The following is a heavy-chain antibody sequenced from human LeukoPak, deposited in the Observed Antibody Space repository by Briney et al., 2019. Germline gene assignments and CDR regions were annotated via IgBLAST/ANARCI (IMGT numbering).Heavy chain of an antibody. Sequence: PGGSLRLSCAASGFSFSSYTMGWVRQAPGKGLQWVSAIFGGGDDTFYADSAKGRFTISRDNSKKTVDLQMDNLGAEDTAIYYCAKHYSDNIWSAFQHWGQGTLVSVSS. D-gene: IGHD3-22*01. J-gene: IGHJ1*01. CDR2: IFGGGDDT. CDR3: AKHYSDNIWSAFQH. V-gene: IGHV3-23*01. CDR1: GFSFSSYT.